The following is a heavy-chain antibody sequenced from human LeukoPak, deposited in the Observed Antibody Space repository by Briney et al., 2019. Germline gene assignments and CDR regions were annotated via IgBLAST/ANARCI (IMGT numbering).Heavy chain of an antibody. CDR2: ISSSGSTI. J-gene: IGHJ5*02. Sequence: PGGSLRLSCAASGFTFSSYSMNWVRQAPGKGLEWVSYISSSGSTIYYADSVKGRFTISRDNAKNSLYLQMNSLRAEDTAVYYCARVFLEWNYRWFDPWGQGTLVTVSS. V-gene: IGHV3-48*04. D-gene: IGHD1-7*01. CDR1: GFTFSSYS. CDR3: ARVFLEWNYRWFDP.